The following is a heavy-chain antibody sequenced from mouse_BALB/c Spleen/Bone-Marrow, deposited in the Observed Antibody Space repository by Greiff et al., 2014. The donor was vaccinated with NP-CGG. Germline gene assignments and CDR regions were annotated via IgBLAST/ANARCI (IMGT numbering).Heavy chain of an antibody. V-gene: IGHV5-4*02. Sequence: EVQGVESGGDLVKPGGSLKLSCAASGFTFSDYYMYWVRQTPEKRLEWVATISDGGSYTYYPDSVKGRFTISRDNAKNNLYLHMSSLKSEDTAMYYWARDGDYKYAWFAYWGQGTLVTVSA. CDR1: GFTFSDYY. D-gene: IGHD2-14*01. J-gene: IGHJ3*01. CDR2: ISDGGSYT. CDR3: ARDGDYKYAWFAY.